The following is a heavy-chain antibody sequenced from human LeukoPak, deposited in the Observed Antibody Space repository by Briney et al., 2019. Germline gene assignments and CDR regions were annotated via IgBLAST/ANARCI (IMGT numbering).Heavy chain of an antibody. CDR1: GFTFDDYA. CDR3: ATASRSGYDSSGYRLGYDAFDI. J-gene: IGHJ3*02. CDR2: LSWNSGSI. V-gene: IGHV3-9*01. Sequence: GRSLRLSCAASGFTFDDYAMHWVRQAPGKGLEWVSGLSWNSGSIVYADFVKGRFTISRDNAKDSLYLQMNSLRAEDTALYYCATASRSGYDSSGYRLGYDAFDIWGQGTMVTVSS. D-gene: IGHD3-22*01.